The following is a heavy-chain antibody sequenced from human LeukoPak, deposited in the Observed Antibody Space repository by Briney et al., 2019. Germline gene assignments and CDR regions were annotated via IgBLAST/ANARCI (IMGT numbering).Heavy chain of an antibody. CDR1: GFSFSSYS. CDR3: ARGGVVTDY. D-gene: IGHD3-22*01. CDR2: ISSSSSTI. V-gene: IGHV3-48*04. Sequence: GGSLRLSCAASGFSFSSYSMNWVRQAPGKGLEWASYISSSSSTIYYVDSVKGRFTISRDNAKNSLYLQMNSLRAEDTAVYYCARGGVVTDYWGQGTLVTVSS. J-gene: IGHJ4*02.